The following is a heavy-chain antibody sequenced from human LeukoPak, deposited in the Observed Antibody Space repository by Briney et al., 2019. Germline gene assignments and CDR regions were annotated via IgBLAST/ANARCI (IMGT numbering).Heavy chain of an antibody. CDR1: GFTFSTYG. CDR2: IWSEGSNK. D-gene: IGHD5-12*01. V-gene: IGHV3-30*02. J-gene: IGHJ4*02. CDR3: ARARPSMWIDY. Sequence: GGPLRLSCAASGFTFSTYGMHWVRQAPGKGLEWVAFIWSEGSNKYYADSVKGRFTICRDSSKNTLYLQMNSLRPEDTAVYYCARARPSMWIDYWGQGTLVTVSS.